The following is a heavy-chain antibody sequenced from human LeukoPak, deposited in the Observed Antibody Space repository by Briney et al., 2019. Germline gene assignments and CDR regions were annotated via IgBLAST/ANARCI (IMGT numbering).Heavy chain of an antibody. CDR3: ARGDSGWGGGDAFHI. D-gene: IGHD3-10*01. V-gene: IGHV3-7*01. CDR1: GLTFSSYW. J-gene: IGHJ3*02. CDR2: IKQDGTET. Sequence: GGSLRLSCAASGLTFSSYWMSWVRQAPGKGLEWVASIKQDGTETYYVDSVKGRFTISRDNAKNSLYLQMNSLRAEDTAMYYCARGDSGWGGGDAFHIWGQGTMVTVSS.